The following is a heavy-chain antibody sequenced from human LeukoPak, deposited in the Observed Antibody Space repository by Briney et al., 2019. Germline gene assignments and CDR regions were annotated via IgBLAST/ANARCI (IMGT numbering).Heavy chain of an antibody. Sequence: QSGGSLRLSCAASGFTFSSYAMHWVRQAPGKGLEWVAVISYDGSNKYYADSVKGRFTIPRDNSKNTLYLQMNSLRAEDTAVYYCARDGYIGHWFDPWGQGTLVTVSS. D-gene: IGHD1-1*01. CDR1: GFTFSSYA. V-gene: IGHV3-30-3*01. CDR3: ARDGYIGHWFDP. CDR2: ISYDGSNK. J-gene: IGHJ5*02.